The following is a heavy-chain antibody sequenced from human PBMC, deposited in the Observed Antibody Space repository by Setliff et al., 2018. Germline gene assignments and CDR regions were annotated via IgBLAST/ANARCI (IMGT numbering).Heavy chain of an antibody. CDR3: ASSGSGSYYNLDY. CDR1: GGSISSGSYY. CDR2: NYTSGST. J-gene: IGHJ4*02. V-gene: IGHV4-61*02. D-gene: IGHD3-10*01. Sequence: SETLSLTCTVSGGSISSGSYYWSWIRQPAGKGLEWIGRNYTSGSTNYNPSLRSRVTISVDTSKNKFSLKLSSVTAADTAVYYCASSGSGSYYNLDYWDQGTLVTVSS.